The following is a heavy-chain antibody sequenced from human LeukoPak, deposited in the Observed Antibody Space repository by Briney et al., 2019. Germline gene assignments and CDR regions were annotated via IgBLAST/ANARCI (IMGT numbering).Heavy chain of an antibody. CDR3: AREAPSGSYAWTYYYYYYGMDV. CDR2: IISDGSSV. J-gene: IGHJ6*02. V-gene: IGHV3-74*01. Sequence: GGSLRLSCIASGFTFSDYWMHWVRQAPGKGPVWVSRIISDGSSVSYVDSVKGRFTMSRDNAKNTLYLQMNSLRAEDTAVYYCAREAPSGSYAWTYYYYYYGMDVWGQGTTVTVSS. CDR1: GFTFSDYW. D-gene: IGHD1-26*01.